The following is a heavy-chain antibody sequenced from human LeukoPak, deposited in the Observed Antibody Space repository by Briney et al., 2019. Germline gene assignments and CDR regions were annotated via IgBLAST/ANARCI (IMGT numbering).Heavy chain of an antibody. D-gene: IGHD6-25*01. Sequence: PSETLSLTCTVSGGSIGTYYWSWIRQPPGKGLEWIGYIYYNGHTDYNPSLRSRVTISVHTSKNQFSLKLSSVTAADTAVYYCARDGTPNYSSGWVYMDVWGKGTTVTISS. CDR3: ARDGTPNYSSGWVYMDV. CDR2: IYYNGHT. J-gene: IGHJ6*03. CDR1: GGSIGTYY. V-gene: IGHV4-59*13.